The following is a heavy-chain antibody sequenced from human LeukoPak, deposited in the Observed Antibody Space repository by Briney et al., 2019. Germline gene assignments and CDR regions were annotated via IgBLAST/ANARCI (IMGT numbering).Heavy chain of an antibody. D-gene: IGHD6-19*01. J-gene: IGHJ4*02. Sequence: ALVKVSCKASGYTFNGYYMHWVRQAPGQGLEWMGRINPDSGGTNYAQKFQGRVTMTRDTSISTAYMELSSLRSGDTAVYYCARDRDSGWYGYWGQGTLVTVSS. CDR2: INPDSGGT. CDR3: ARDRDSGWYGY. V-gene: IGHV1-2*02. CDR1: GYTFNGYY.